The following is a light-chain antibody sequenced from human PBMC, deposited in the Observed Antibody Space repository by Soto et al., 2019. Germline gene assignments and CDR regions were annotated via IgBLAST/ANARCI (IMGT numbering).Light chain of an antibody. V-gene: IGLV1-40*01. CDR2: GNN. CDR3: QSYDSSLSAPYV. CDR1: SSNIGAGYD. J-gene: IGLJ1*01. Sequence: QSVLTQPPSVSGAPGQRVTVSCTGSSSNIGAGYDVHWYQQLPGTAPKLLIYGNNNRPSGVPDRFSGSKSGTSASLAITGLQAEDEADYYCQSYDSSLSAPYVFGTGT.